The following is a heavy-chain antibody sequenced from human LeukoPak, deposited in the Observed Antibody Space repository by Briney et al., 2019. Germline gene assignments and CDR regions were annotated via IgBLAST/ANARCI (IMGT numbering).Heavy chain of an antibody. CDR2: IYHSGST. CDR3: ARGLLWFGELRSWFDP. Sequence: PSQTLSLTCTVSGGSISSGSYYWSWIRQPAGKGLEWIGYIYHSGSTYYNPSLKSRVTISVDRSKNQFSLKLSSVTAADTAVYYCARGLLWFGELRSWFDPWGQGTLVTVSS. V-gene: IGHV4-30-2*01. J-gene: IGHJ5*02. CDR1: GGSISSGSYY. D-gene: IGHD3-10*01.